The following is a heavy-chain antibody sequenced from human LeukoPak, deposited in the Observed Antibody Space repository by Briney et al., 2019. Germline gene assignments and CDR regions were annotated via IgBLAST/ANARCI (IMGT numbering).Heavy chain of an antibody. J-gene: IGHJ4*02. Sequence: SETLSLTCAVSGVPFSNYYWSWVRQSPRQGLEWIGEINHSGYTNYNPSLKSRVTMSIGTSKNQFSLMVTSVTAADTGVYYCTRAVAGHPDWGQGTLVTVSS. CDR1: GVPFSNYY. CDR2: INHSGYT. V-gene: IGHV4-34*01. CDR3: TRAVAGHPD. D-gene: IGHD6-19*01.